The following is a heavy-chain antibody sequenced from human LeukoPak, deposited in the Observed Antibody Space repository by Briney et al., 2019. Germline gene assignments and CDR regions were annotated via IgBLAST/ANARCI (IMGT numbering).Heavy chain of an antibody. J-gene: IGHJ4*02. CDR3: ARGDFDY. D-gene: IGHD1-26*01. V-gene: IGHV3-48*01. CDR2: ISSSSSTI. CDR1: GFTFSSYS. Sequence: GGSLRLSCAASGFTFSSYSMNWVRQAPGKGLEWVSYISSSSSTIYYADSMKGRFTISRDNAKTLVYLQMNNLRAEDTAVYYCARGDFDYWGQGTLVTVSS.